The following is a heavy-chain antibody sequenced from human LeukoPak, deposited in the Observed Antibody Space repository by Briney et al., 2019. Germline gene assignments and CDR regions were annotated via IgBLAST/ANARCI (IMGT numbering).Heavy chain of an antibody. V-gene: IGHV4-34*01. CDR3: AGDPTYYYDSSGYYPLYYYYYMDV. D-gene: IGHD3-22*01. CDR2: INHRGST. CDR1: GGSFSGYY. Sequence: PSETLSLTCAVYGGSFSGYYWSWIRQPPGKGLEWIGEINHRGSTNYNPSLKSRVTISVDTSKNQFSLKLSSVTAADTAVYYCAGDPTYYYDSSGYYPLYYYYYMDVWGKGTTVTVSS. J-gene: IGHJ6*03.